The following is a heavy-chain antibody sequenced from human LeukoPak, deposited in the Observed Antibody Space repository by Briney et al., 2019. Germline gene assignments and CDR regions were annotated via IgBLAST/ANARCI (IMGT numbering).Heavy chain of an antibody. CDR1: GFTFSSYG. V-gene: IGHV3-30*18. D-gene: IGHD1-26*01. Sequence: GGSLRLSCAASGFTFSSYGMHWVRQAPGKGLEWVAVISYDGSNKYYADSVKGRFTISRDNSKNTLYLQMNSLRAEGTAVYYCAKKWAFWPDYWGQGTLVTVSS. CDR2: ISYDGSNK. CDR3: AKKWAFWPDY. J-gene: IGHJ4*02.